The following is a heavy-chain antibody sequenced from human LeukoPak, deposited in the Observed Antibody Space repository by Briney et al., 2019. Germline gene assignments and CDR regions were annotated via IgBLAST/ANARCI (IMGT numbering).Heavy chain of an antibody. CDR1: GYSFTSYW. Sequence: GESLQISCEGSGYSFTSYWIGWVRQLPGKGLEWMGIIYPGDSDTRYSPSFQGQVTISADKSISTAFLQWSSLKASDTAMYYCARPSSSIAFDAFDIWGQGTMVTVSS. D-gene: IGHD6-6*01. CDR2: IYPGDSDT. V-gene: IGHV5-51*01. CDR3: ARPSSSIAFDAFDI. J-gene: IGHJ3*02.